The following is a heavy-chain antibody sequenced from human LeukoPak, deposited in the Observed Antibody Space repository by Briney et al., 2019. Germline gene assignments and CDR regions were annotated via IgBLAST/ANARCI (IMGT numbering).Heavy chain of an antibody. CDR3: ARVRVRGVTLDWYFDL. CDR2: TYYRSKWYN. Sequence: SQTLSLTCAISGDTVSSNSVAWNWIRQSPSRGLEWLGRTYYRSKWYNDYAVSVKSRVTINPDTSKNQFSLQLNSVTPEDTAVYYCARVRVRGVTLDWYFDLWGRGTLVTVFS. V-gene: IGHV6-1*01. J-gene: IGHJ2*01. CDR1: GDTVSSNSVA. D-gene: IGHD3-10*01.